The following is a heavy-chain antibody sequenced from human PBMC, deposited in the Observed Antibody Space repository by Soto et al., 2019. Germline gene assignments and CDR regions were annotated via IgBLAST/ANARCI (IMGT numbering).Heavy chain of an antibody. D-gene: IGHD6-13*01. CDR2: ISANGGST. CDR3: VKFHGRDVRQLVALHPLLFDY. J-gene: IGHJ4*02. CDR1: GFTFNDYP. Sequence: PGGSLRLSCSASGFTFNDYPMYWVRQAPGKGLEYVSLISANGGSTHYADYVKGRFSISRDKSKKTLYLQMSSLRAEDTAVYYCVKFHGRDVRQLVALHPLLFDYWGQGTLVTVSS. V-gene: IGHV3-64D*08.